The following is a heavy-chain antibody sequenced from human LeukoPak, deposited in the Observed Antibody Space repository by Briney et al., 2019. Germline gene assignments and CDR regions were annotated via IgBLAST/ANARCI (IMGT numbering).Heavy chain of an antibody. CDR3: ARLRRIAVAKLDWFDP. V-gene: IGHV4-34*01. CDR1: GGSFSDYY. Sequence: SETLSLTCAVYGGSFSDYYWSWIRQPPGKGLEWIGEINHSGTTVYSPSLKSRLTISLDTSKNQFSLKLTSVTAADTAVYYCARLRRIAVAKLDWFDPRGQGTLVTVSS. CDR2: INHSGTT. J-gene: IGHJ5*02. D-gene: IGHD6-19*01.